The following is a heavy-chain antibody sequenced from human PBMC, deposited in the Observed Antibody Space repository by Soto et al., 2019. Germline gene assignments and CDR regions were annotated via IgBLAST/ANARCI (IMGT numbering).Heavy chain of an antibody. V-gene: IGHV1-18*01. Sequence: ASVKVSCKASGYTFTSYGISWVRQAPGQGLEWMGWISAYNGNTNYAQKLQGRVIMTTDTSTSTAYMELRSLRSDDTAVYYCARDDDYIWGSYRPTPFDYWGQGTLVTVSS. CDR1: GYTFTSYG. CDR2: ISAYNGNT. D-gene: IGHD3-16*02. J-gene: IGHJ4*02. CDR3: ARDDDYIWGSYRPTPFDY.